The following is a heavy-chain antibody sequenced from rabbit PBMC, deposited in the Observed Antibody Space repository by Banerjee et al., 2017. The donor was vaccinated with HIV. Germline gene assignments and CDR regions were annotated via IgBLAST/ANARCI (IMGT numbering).Heavy chain of an antibody. D-gene: IGHD8-1*01. Sequence: QEQLVESGGGLVQPGGSLKLSCKASGFDFSSYGVSWVRQAPGKGLEWIAYIYAGKGSTDYASWVKGRFTISRDNAQNTLYLQLNSLTAADTATYFCVRDAGTIYYYFNLWGPGTLVTVS. J-gene: IGHJ4*01. V-gene: IGHV1S47*01. CDR1: GFDFSSYG. CDR2: IYAGKGST. CDR3: VRDAGTIYYYFNL.